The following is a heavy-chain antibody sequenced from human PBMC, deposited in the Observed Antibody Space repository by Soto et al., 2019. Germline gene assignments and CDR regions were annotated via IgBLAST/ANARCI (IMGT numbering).Heavy chain of an antibody. D-gene: IGHD6-19*01. J-gene: IGHJ4*02. Sequence: EVQLLESGGGLVQPGGSLRLSCAASGFIFNNYVMTWVRQAPGKGLEWVASISNSGAVTYNEDSLKGRFTVSRDNSNNVLNLHMSNLSGDDTAVYFCAKAGSGRSFCDYWGQGTLVTVSS. CDR3: AKAGSGRSFCDY. CDR1: GFIFNNYV. V-gene: IGHV3-23*01. CDR2: ISNSGAVT.